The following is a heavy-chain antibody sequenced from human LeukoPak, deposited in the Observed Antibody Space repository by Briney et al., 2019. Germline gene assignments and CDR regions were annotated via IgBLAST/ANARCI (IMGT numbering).Heavy chain of an antibody. CDR3: AGGIAAADT. J-gene: IGHJ4*02. V-gene: IGHV3-74*01. CDR1: GFTFSSYW. Sequence: GGSLRLSCAASGFTFSSYWMHWVRQAPGKGLVWVSRINSDGSSRSYADSVKSRFTISRDKAKNTLYLQMNSLRAEDTAVYYCAGGIAAADTWGQGTLVTVSS. D-gene: IGHD6-13*01. CDR2: INSDGSSR.